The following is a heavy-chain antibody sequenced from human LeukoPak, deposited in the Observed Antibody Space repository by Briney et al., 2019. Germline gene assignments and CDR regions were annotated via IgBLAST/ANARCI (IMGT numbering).Heavy chain of an antibody. V-gene: IGHV3-30*01. D-gene: IGHD5-18*01. CDR1: GFTFSSYA. CDR3: ARDESSGYSYAVFDI. J-gene: IGHJ3*02. Sequence: GGSLRLSCAASGFTFSSYAMHWVRPAPGKGLEWVAVISYDGSNKYYAGSVKGRFTISRDNSKNTLYLQMNSLRAEDTAVYYCARDESSGYSYAVFDIWGQGTMVTVSS. CDR2: ISYDGSNK.